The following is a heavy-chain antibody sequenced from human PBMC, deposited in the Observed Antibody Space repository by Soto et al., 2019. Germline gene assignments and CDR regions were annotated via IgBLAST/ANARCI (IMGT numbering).Heavy chain of an antibody. J-gene: IGHJ4*01. CDR1: GYTFTSYG. V-gene: IGHV1-18*01. Sequence: ASVKVSCKASGYTFTSYGISWVRQAPGQGFEWMGWISTYNGKTDYAQIPQGRVTMTPVTSTSTAYMELRSLRSDDTAVYYCARVPGYSSGWAHYWGHGTLVTVSS. D-gene: IGHD6-19*01. CDR2: ISTYNGKT. CDR3: ARVPGYSSGWAHY.